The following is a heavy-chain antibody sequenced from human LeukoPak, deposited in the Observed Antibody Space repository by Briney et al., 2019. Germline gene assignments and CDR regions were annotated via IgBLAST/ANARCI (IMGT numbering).Heavy chain of an antibody. D-gene: IGHD1-26*01. J-gene: IGHJ4*02. CDR2: IYPGDSDT. CDR1: GYIFTTNW. V-gene: IGHV5-51*01. Sequence: GESLKISCKGSGYIFTTNWIGWVRQMPGKGLEWMGIIYPGDSDTRYSPSFQGQVTISADKSISTAYLQWSSLKASDTAMYYCARHVGSNGKYYVVDYWGQGTLVTVSS. CDR3: ARHVGSNGKYYVVDY.